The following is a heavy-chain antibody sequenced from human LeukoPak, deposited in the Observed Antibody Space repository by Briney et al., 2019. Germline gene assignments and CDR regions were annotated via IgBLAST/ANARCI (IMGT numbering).Heavy chain of an antibody. CDR3: AREVYYYDSSGYYDDY. D-gene: IGHD3-22*01. CDR2: IYYSGST. Sequence: SQTPSLTCTVSGGSISSGDYYWSWIRQPPGKGLEWIGYIYYSGSTYYNPSLKSRVTISVDTSKNQFSLKLSSVTAADTAVYYCAREVYYYDSSGYYDDYWGQGTLVTVSS. V-gene: IGHV4-30-4*08. CDR1: GGSISSGDYY. J-gene: IGHJ4*02.